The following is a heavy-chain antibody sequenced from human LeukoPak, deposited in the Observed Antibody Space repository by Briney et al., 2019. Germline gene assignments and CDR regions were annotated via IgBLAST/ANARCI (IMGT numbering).Heavy chain of an antibody. CDR1: GGSISGFY. V-gene: IGHV4-59*01. Sequence: SETLSLTCIVSGGSISGFYWSWIRQPPGKGLEWIWYIYYSGTSDYSPSLKSRVTMSVDPSKYQFSLKLTSVTAADTAVYYCARLEGNWYFDLWGRGTLITVSS. CDR2: IYYSGTS. J-gene: IGHJ2*01. D-gene: IGHD3-10*01. CDR3: ARLEGNWYFDL.